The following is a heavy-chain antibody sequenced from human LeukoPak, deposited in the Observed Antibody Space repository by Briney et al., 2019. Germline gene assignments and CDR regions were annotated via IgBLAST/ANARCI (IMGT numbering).Heavy chain of an antibody. CDR3: ARSVAGTLWDFDY. CDR2: IYYSGST. J-gene: IGHJ4*02. Sequence: SETLSLTCTVSGGSISNYYWSWIRQPPGKGLEWIGYIYYSGSTNYNPSLKSRVTISVGTSKNQFSLKLSSVTAADTAVYYCARSVAGTLWDFDYWGQGTLVTVSS. D-gene: IGHD6-19*01. CDR1: GGSISNYY. V-gene: IGHV4-59*01.